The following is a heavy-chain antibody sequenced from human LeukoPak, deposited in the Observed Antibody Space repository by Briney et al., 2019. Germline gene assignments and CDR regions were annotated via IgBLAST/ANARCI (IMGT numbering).Heavy chain of an antibody. Sequence: PGGSLRLSCAASGFTFSSYAMSWVRQAPGKGLEWVSAMSGSCGSTYYADSVKGRFTISRDNSKNTLYLQMNSLRAEDTAVYYCAQAPGFMHTWYFDLWGRGTLVTVSS. CDR2: MSGSCGST. V-gene: IGHV3-23*01. D-gene: IGHD1-1*01. CDR1: GFTFSSYA. J-gene: IGHJ2*01. CDR3: AQAPGFMHTWYFDL.